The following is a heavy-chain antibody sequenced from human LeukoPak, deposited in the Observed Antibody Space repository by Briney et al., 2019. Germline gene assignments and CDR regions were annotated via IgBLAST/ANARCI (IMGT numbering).Heavy chain of an antibody. Sequence: PGGSLRLSCAASGFTFSSYAMSWVRQAPGKGLEWVSAISGSGGSTYYADPVKGRFTISRDNSKNTLYLQMNSLRAEDTAVYYCAKSPDCTGGVCYISGAFDIWGQGTMVTVSS. J-gene: IGHJ3*02. V-gene: IGHV3-23*01. CDR2: ISGSGGST. CDR3: AKSPDCTGGVCYISGAFDI. CDR1: GFTFSSYA. D-gene: IGHD2-8*02.